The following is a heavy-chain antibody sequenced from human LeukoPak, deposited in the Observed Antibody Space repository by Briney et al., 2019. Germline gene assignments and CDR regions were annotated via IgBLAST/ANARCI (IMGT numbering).Heavy chain of an antibody. CDR1: GGSISSVRYY. CDR2: ICYSGST. CDR3: ASRDGYNYAY. D-gene: IGHD5-12*01. J-gene: IGHJ4*02. V-gene: IGHV4-31*03. Sequence: SHTLSLMCTVSGGSISSVRYYWPWTRQHPAKGLEWIGYICYSGSTYYNPSLKSRVTISVDTSKNQFSLKLSSVTAADTAVYYCASRDGYNYAYWGQGTLVTVSS.